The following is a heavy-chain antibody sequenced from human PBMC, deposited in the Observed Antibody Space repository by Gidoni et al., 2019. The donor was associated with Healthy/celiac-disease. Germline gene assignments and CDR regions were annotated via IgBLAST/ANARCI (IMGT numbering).Heavy chain of an antibody. J-gene: IGHJ4*02. V-gene: IGHV4-39*01. CDR2: IDYSGST. CDR1: GGSISSSSYY. CDR3: ARIYSSGWYGDY. D-gene: IGHD6-19*01. Sequence: QLQLQESGPGLVKPSETLSLTCTFPGGSISSSSYYWGWIRQPPGKGLEWIGSIDYSGSTYYNPSLKSRVTISVDTSKNQFSLKLSSVTAADTAVYYCARIYSSGWYGDYWGQGTLVTVSS.